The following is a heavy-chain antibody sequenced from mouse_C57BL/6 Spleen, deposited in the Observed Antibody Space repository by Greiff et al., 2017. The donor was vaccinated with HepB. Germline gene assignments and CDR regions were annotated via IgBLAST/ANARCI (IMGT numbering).Heavy chain of an antibody. V-gene: IGHV7-3*01. D-gene: IGHD2-12*01. CDR2: IRNKANGYTT. J-gene: IGHJ2*01. CDR1: GFTFTDYY. CDR3: ARSYDFDY. Sequence: EVQLQESGGGLVQPGGSLSLSCAASGFTFTDYYMSWVRQPPGKALEWLGFIRNKANGYTTEYSASVRGRFTISRDNSQSILYLQMNALRAEDSATYYCARSYDFDYWGQGTTLTVSS.